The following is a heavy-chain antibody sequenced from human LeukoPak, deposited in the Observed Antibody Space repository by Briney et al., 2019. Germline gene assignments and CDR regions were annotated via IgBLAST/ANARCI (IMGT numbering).Heavy chain of an antibody. D-gene: IGHD1-26*01. Sequence: PGGSLRLPCAASGFTFSSYGMHWVRQAPGKGLEWVAFIRYAGSNKYYADSVKVRFTISRDKSKNSLYLQMNRLRTTVTALYSCAKDPLVGATDDYWGQGTLVTVSS. CDR3: AKDPLVGATDDY. V-gene: IGHV3-30*02. CDR1: GFTFSSYG. CDR2: IRYAGSNK. J-gene: IGHJ4*02.